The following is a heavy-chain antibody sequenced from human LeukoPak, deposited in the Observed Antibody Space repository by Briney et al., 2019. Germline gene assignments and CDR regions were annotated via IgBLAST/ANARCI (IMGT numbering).Heavy chain of an antibody. J-gene: IGHJ4*02. V-gene: IGHV1-69*05. CDR3: ARGSSGYPGY. CDR1: GGTFSSYA. Sequence: SVKVSCKASGGTFSSYAISWVRQAPGQGLEWMGGIIPIFGTANYAQKLQGRVTMTTDTSTSTAYMELRSLRSDDTAVYYCARGSSGYPGYWGQGTLVTVSS. CDR2: IIPIFGTA. D-gene: IGHD3-22*01.